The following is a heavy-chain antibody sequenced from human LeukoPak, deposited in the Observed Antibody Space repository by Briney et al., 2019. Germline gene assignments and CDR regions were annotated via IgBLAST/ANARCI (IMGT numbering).Heavy chain of an antibody. D-gene: IGHD6-13*01. CDR1: GGSISSSSYY. Sequence: PSETLSLTCTVSGGSISSSSYYWGWIRQPPGKGLEWIGSIYYSGSTYYNPSLKSRVTISVDTSKNQFSLKLSSVTAADTAVYYRARHGYSSSWLSQGDYQFDPWGQGTLVTVSS. CDR3: ARHGYSSSWLSQGDYQFDP. V-gene: IGHV4-39*01. J-gene: IGHJ5*02. CDR2: IYYSGST.